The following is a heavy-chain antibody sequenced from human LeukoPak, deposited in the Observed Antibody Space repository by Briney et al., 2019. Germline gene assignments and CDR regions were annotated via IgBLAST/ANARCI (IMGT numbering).Heavy chain of an antibody. CDR2: ISSSSSTI. CDR3: ARDYYDYVWGSYRDNYYYYYMDV. CDR1: GFTFSSYA. J-gene: IGHJ6*03. V-gene: IGHV3-48*01. D-gene: IGHD3-16*02. Sequence: PGGSLRLSCAASGFTFSSYAMNWVRQAPGKGLEWVSYISSSSSTIYYADSVKGRFTISRDNAKNSLYLQMNSLRAEDTAVYYCARDYYDYVWGSYRDNYYYYYMDVWGKGTTVTVSS.